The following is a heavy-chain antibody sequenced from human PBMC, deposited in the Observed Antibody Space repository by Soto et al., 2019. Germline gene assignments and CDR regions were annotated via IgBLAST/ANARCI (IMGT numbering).Heavy chain of an antibody. J-gene: IGHJ6*02. D-gene: IGHD1-26*01. CDR3: ARDPDEVVGTDYHYYGMDV. V-gene: IGHV1-69*06. CDR1: GDTSSNSG. Sequence: ASVKVSCKASGDTSSNSGVSWVRQAPGQGLEWMGGILPVFGTTTYARNFQGRITITADKSTSTVYMELTSLRSDDTATYYCARDPDEVVGTDYHYYGMDVWDQGATVTVS. CDR2: ILPVFGTT.